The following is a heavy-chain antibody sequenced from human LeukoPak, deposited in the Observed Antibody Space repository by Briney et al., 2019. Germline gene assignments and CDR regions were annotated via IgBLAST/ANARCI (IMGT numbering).Heavy chain of an antibody. CDR2: MSPNSGNT. CDR3: ARDGSYCASSVCYGYFQH. Sequence: ASVKVSRKASGYTFTSYDINWVRQATGQGLEWMGWMSPNSGNTGYAQKFQGRVTMTRNTSISTAYMELSSLRSEDTAIYYCARDGSYCASSVCYGYFQHWGQGTLVTVSS. CDR1: GYTFTSYD. J-gene: IGHJ1*01. V-gene: IGHV1-8*01. D-gene: IGHD2-8*01.